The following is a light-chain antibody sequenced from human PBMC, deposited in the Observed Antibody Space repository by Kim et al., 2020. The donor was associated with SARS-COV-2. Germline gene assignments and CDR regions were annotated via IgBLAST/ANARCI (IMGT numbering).Light chain of an antibody. CDR2: NTS. CDR3: VLYMGSGIRV. V-gene: IGLV8-61*01. CDR1: SGSVPTSHY. Sequence: QTVVTQEPSFSVSPGGTVTLTCGLNSGSVPTSHYPSWYQQSPGKAPRTLIYNTSTRSSGVPDRFSGSILGNKAALTITGAQADDESDYYCVLYMGSGIRVFGGGTQLTVL. J-gene: IGLJ3*02.